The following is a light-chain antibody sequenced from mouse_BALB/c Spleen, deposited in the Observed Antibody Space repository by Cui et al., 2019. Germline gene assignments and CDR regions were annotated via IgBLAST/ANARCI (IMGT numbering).Light chain of an antibody. V-gene: IGKV4-55*01. CDR3: QQWSGYPRT. CDR1: SSVSY. CDR2: DTS. J-gene: IGKJ1*01. Sequence: QIVLTHSPAIMSASPGEKVTMTCSASSSVSYMYWFQQKPGSSPRLLIYDTSNLASGVPVRFSGSGSGTSYSLTISRMEAEDAATYYCQQWSGYPRTFGGGTKLEIK.